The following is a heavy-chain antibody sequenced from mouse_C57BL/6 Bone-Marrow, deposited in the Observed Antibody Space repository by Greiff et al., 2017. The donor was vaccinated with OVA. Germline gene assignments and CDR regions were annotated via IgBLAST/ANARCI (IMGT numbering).Heavy chain of an antibody. CDR1: GFSFNTYA. CDR2: IRSKSNNYAT. CDR3: VRQTTVVAKDYFDY. Sequence: EVQRVESGGGLVQPKGSLKLSCAASGFSFNTYAINWVRQAPGKGLEWVARIRSKSNNYATYYADSVKDRFTISRDDSESMLYLQMNNLKTEDTAMYYCVRQTTVVAKDYFDYWGQGTTLTVSS. J-gene: IGHJ2*01. V-gene: IGHV10-1*01. D-gene: IGHD1-1*01.